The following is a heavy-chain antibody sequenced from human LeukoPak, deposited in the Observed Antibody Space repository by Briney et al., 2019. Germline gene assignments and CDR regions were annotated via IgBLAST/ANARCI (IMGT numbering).Heavy chain of an antibody. J-gene: IGHJ5*02. CDR1: GFTFSSYA. V-gene: IGHV3-23*01. CDR2: ISGSGGST. D-gene: IGHD3-22*01. CDR3: AKGDYYDSSGYYSGRFDP. Sequence: LPGGSLRLSCAASGFTFSSYAMSWVRQAPGKGLEWVSAISGSGGSTYYADSVKGRFTISRDNSKNTLYLQMNSLRAEDTAVYYCAKGDYYDSSGYYSGRFDPWGQGTLVTVSS.